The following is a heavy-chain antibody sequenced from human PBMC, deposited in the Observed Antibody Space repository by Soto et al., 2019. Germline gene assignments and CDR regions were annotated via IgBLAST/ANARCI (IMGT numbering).Heavy chain of an antibody. Sequence: GGSLRLSCAASGFTVSGDYVSWVRQAPGKGLECVSVIHFGGNTYYADSVKGRFTVSRDNSKNTLYLQMNSLRVEDTAIYFCTKVSPQWLVHDSWGKGTLVKVYS. J-gene: IGHJ5*01. CDR3: TKVSPQWLVHDS. D-gene: IGHD6-19*01. V-gene: IGHV3-53*01. CDR1: GFTVSGDY. CDR2: IHFGGNT.